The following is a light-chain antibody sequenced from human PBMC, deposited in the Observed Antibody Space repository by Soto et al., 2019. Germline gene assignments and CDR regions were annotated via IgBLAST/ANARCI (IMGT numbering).Light chain of an antibody. V-gene: IGLV2-14*01. J-gene: IGLJ2*01. CDR3: SSYTSSSTLVV. Sequence: ALTQPASVSGSPGQSITLSCTGTSSDVGGYNYVSWYQQHPGKAPKLMIYEVSNRPSGVSNRFSGSKSGNTASLTISGLQAEDEADYYCSSYTSSSTLVVFGGGTQLTVL. CDR1: SSDVGGYNY. CDR2: EVS.